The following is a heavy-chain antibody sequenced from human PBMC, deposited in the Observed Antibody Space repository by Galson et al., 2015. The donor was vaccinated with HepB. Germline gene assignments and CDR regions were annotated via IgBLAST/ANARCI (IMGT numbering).Heavy chain of an antibody. V-gene: IGHV3-15*01. Sequence: SLRLSCAASGFTFNNAWINWVRQGPGKGMEWVGRIKREAAGGTSDFAAPVKGRFTISRDDSKNMVYLQMDGLTTEDTAVYYCTTDTNSNYWGQGTLVTVSS. CDR3: TTDTNSNY. D-gene: IGHD4-23*01. CDR2: IKREAAGGTS. J-gene: IGHJ4*02. CDR1: GFTFNNAW.